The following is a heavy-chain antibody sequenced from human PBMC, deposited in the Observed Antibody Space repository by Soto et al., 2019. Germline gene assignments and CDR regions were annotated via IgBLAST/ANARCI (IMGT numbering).Heavy chain of an antibody. CDR3: ARVGQGQYYFDY. CDR2: ISPDGSRT. CDR1: GFTFSSYW. Sequence: EVQLVESGGGLVQPGGSLRLSCAGSGFTFSSYWMHWVRQTTGEGLVWVSRISPDGSRTSYADSVKGRFTISRDNAENTLYLQMNSLRAEDTAVYYCARVGQGQYYFDYWGQGTLVTVSS. V-gene: IGHV3-74*01. J-gene: IGHJ4*02.